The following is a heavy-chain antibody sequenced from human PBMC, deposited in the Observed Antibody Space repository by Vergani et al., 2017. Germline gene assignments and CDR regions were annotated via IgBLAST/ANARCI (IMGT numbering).Heavy chain of an antibody. CDR1: GFTFSSYG. CDR3: ARGYIAVAGSTGY. Sequence: QVQLVESGGGVVQPGRSLRLSCAASGFTFSSYGMHWVRQAPGKGLEWVAVIWYDGSNKYYADSVKGRFTISRDNSKNTLYLQMNSLRAEDTAVYYCARGYIAVAGSTGYWGQGTLVTVSS. J-gene: IGHJ4*02. V-gene: IGHV3-33*01. CDR2: IWYDGSNK. D-gene: IGHD6-19*01.